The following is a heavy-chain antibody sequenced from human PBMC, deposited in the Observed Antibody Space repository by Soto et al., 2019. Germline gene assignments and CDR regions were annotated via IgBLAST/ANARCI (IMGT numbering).Heavy chain of an antibody. CDR2: IKSKTDGGTT. CDR3: TTSITGSYYGMDV. D-gene: IGHD1-20*01. CDR1: GFTFSNAW. J-gene: IGHJ6*02. V-gene: IGHV3-15*07. Sequence: EVQLVESGGGLVKPGGSLRLSCAASGFTFSNAWMNWVRQAPGKGLEWVGRIKSKTDGGTTDYAAPVKGRFTISRDDSKNTLYLQMNSLKTEDTAVYYCTTSITGSYYGMDVWGQGTTVTVSS.